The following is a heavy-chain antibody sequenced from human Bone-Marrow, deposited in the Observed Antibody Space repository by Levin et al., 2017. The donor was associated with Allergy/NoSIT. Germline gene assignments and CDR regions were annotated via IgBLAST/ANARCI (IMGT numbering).Heavy chain of an antibody. D-gene: IGHD1-26*01. CDR2: SRNKEYSYTT. CDR3: VRISGVGTAWQSMDC. CDR1: GFTLSDHY. V-gene: IGHV3-72*01. Sequence: GGSLRLSCTVSGFTLSDHYIDWVRQAPGQGLEWIGRSRNKEYSYTTEYGASVKGRFTISRDDSKNSLHLQMNSLNTEDTALYYCVRISGVGTAWQSMDCWRQGTLVIVSS. J-gene: IGHJ4*02.